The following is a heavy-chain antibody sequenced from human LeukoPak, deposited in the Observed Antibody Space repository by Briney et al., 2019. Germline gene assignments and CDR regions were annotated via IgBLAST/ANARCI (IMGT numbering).Heavy chain of an antibody. CDR2: ISAYNGNT. D-gene: IGHD3-16*02. CDR1: GYTFTSYG. J-gene: IGHJ6*02. Sequence: ASVKVSCKASGYTFTSYGISWVRQAPGQGLEWMGWISAYNGNTNYAQKLQGRVTMTTDTSTSTAYMELSSLRSEDTAVYYCARGSVGELSSPGMDVWGQGTTVTVSS. CDR3: ARGSVGELSSPGMDV. V-gene: IGHV1-18*01.